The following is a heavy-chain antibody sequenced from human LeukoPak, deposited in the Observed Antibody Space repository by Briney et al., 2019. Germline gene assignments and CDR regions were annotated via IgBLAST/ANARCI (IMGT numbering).Heavy chain of an antibody. CDR1: GFTFSSYS. CDR3: AKEHSSGSYLPR. J-gene: IGHJ4*02. CDR2: ISSSSSYI. Sequence: GGSLRLSCAASGFTFSSYSMNWVRQAPGKGLEWVSSISSSSSYIYYADSVKGRFTISRDDAKNSLYLQMNSLRDEDTAVYYCAKEHSSGSYLPRWGQGTLVTVSS. D-gene: IGHD1-26*01. V-gene: IGHV3-21*01.